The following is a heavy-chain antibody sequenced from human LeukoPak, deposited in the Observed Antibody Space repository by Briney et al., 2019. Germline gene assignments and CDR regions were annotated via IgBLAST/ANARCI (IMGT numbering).Heavy chain of an antibody. J-gene: IGHJ4*02. Sequence: GGSLRLSCAASGFTFSSYSMNWVRQAPGKGLEWVSSISSSSSYIYYADSVKGRFTISRDNAKNSLYLQMNSLRAEDTAVYYCARVGVYDFWSGYYSTDYYFDYWGQGTLVTVSS. V-gene: IGHV3-21*04. CDR3: ARVGVYDFWSGYYSTDYYFDY. D-gene: IGHD3-3*01. CDR2: ISSSSSYI. CDR1: GFTFSSYS.